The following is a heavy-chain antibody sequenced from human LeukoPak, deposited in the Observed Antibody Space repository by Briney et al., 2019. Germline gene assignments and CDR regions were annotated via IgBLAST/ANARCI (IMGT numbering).Heavy chain of an antibody. CDR2: ISGSGGST. V-gene: IGHV3-23*01. J-gene: IGHJ4*02. Sequence: SGGSLRLSCAASGFTFSSYAMSWVRQAPGKGLEWVSAISGSGGSTYYADSVKGRFTISRDNSKNTLYLQMNSLRAEDTAVYYCAKIVLEVHYRGYFDYWGQGTLVTVSS. CDR3: AKIVLEVHYRGYFDY. CDR1: GFTFSSYA. D-gene: IGHD1-14*01.